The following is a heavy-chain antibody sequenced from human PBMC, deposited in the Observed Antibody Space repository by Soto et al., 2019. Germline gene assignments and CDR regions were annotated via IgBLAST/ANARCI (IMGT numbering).Heavy chain of an antibody. CDR1: GGSFSFYF. D-gene: IGHD3-22*01. Sequence: VRLQQWGAGLLKPSETLSLTCAVYGGSFSFYFWTWIRQPPGKGLEWIGEINHSGSTNYNPSLKSRVTISVDTSKNHFSLHLSSVTAADTAVYYCAVYYYDTENAFDIWGQGTMVTVSS. CDR2: INHSGST. J-gene: IGHJ3*02. V-gene: IGHV4-34*01. CDR3: AVYYYDTENAFDI.